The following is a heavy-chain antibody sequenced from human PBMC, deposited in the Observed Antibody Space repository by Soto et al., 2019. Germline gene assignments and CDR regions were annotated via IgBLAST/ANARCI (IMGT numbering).Heavy chain of an antibody. D-gene: IGHD1-26*01. Sequence: EVQLLESGGGLVQPGGSLRLSCAASGFTFSSYAMRWVRQAPVKGLEWVSAISGSGDSTYYADSVKGRFTISRDNSGDTPSLQMSSLRAEDTAVSYCARRGSGSDYDDGGQGTLVTVSS. CDR1: GFTFSSYA. CDR2: ISGSGDST. V-gene: IGHV3-23*01. J-gene: IGHJ4*02. CDR3: ARRGSGSDYDD.